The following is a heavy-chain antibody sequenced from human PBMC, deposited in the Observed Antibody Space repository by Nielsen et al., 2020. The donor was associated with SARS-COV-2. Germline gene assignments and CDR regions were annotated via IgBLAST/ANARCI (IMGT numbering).Heavy chain of an antibody. Sequence: ASVKVSCKASGYTFTSYDINWVRQAAGQGPEWMGWLNVNTGNTGYEQKFQGRLTMTRDSSISTAYMELSSLRPEDTAVYYCARHGGTSYYYAMDVWGQGTTVTVSS. D-gene: IGHD4-23*01. CDR3: ARHGGTSYYYAMDV. J-gene: IGHJ6*02. CDR1: GYTFTSYD. V-gene: IGHV1-8*01. CDR2: LNVNTGNT.